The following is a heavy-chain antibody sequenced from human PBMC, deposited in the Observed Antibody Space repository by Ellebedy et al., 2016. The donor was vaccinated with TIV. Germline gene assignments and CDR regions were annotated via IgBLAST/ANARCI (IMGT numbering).Heavy chain of an antibody. D-gene: IGHD1-26*01. CDR3: TKDLRSDY. J-gene: IGHJ4*02. CDR1: GLTFTNAW. Sequence: PGGSLRLSCAASGLTFTNAWMNWVRQAPGKGLEWVGRIKSKNVGGTTDFAGPVKGRFTISRDDSKNTLYLQMNSLKTEDTAVYYCTKDLRSDYWGQGTLVTVSS. V-gene: IGHV3-15*07. CDR2: IKSKNVGGTT.